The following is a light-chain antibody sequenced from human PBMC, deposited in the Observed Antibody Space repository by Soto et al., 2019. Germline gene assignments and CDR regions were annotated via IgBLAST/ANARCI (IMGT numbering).Light chain of an antibody. V-gene: IGKV3-20*01. CDR1: QSVSSNY. CDR3: QQYGSSPPKVT. Sequence: EIVLTQSPGTLSLSPGERATLSCRASQSVSSNYLAWYQQKPGQAPRLLIYGASSRATGIPDRFSGSGSGTDFTLTISRLEPEDFAVYYCQQYGSSPPKVTFGQGTRLEI. CDR2: GAS. J-gene: IGKJ5*01.